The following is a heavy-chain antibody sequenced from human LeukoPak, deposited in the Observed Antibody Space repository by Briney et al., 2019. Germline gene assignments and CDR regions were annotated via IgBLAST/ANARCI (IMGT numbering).Heavy chain of an antibody. CDR2: ISAYNGNT. CDR3: ARTVDWVWNDAFDI. CDR1: GYTFTSYG. Sequence: GASVKVSCKASGYTFTSYGISWVRQAPGQGLEWMGWISAYNGNTNYAQKLQGRVTMTTDTSTSTAYMELSSLRSEDTAVYYCARTVDWVWNDAFDIWGQGTMVTVSS. J-gene: IGHJ3*02. V-gene: IGHV1-18*01. D-gene: IGHD3-9*01.